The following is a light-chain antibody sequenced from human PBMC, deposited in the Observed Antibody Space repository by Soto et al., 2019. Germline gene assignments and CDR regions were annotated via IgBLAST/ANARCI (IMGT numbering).Light chain of an antibody. CDR1: QSVSSSD. J-gene: IGKJ1*01. CDR3: HLYGASLPT. CDR2: GAS. V-gene: IGKV3-20*01. Sequence: EVVLTQSPGTLSLSPGERATLSCRASQSVSSSDLAWYQQKPGQAPRLLISGASGRATGIPDRFSASGSGTDFTLTISRLEPEDSAVFYCHLYGASLPTFAQGTKVDIK.